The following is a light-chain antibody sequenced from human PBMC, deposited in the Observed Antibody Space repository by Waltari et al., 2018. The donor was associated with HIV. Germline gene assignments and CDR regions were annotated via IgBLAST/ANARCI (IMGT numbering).Light chain of an antibody. CDR3: CSCPRSGIRYV. CDR1: SSNVGSDDL. CDR2: EVT. Sequence: QSALTQPASVSGSPGQSITISCTGTSSNVGSDDLVSWYQQHPGEAPKLIIYEVTKRPSGFSNRFSGSKSCNTASLTISGLQAEDEADYYCCSCPRSGIRYVFGTGTKVTVL. V-gene: IGLV2-23*02. J-gene: IGLJ1*01.